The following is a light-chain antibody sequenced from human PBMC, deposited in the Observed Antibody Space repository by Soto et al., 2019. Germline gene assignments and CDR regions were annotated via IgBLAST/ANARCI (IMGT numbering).Light chain of an antibody. CDR1: QSVSSD. V-gene: IGKV3-15*01. Sequence: EIVMRQSPATLSVSPGERAILSCRASQSVSSDLAWYQQKPGQAPRLLIYGASTRAIGIPARFSGSGSGTEFTLIISSLQPEDFATYYCQQRYSTTPTFGQGTKVDIK. J-gene: IGKJ1*01. CDR3: QQRYSTTPT. CDR2: GAS.